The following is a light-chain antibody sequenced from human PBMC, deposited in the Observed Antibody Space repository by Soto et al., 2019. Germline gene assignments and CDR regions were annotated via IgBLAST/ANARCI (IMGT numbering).Light chain of an antibody. CDR1: SSDIGESSY. V-gene: IGLV2-14*01. CDR2: EAS. Sequence: QSALTQPASVSGSPGQSITISCTGTSSDIGESSYVSWYQQHPGRAPRLLIYEASYRPSGVSHRFSGSKFGNTASLTISGLQAEDEADYHCSSYSSGSTLYVFGTGTKVTVL. J-gene: IGLJ1*01. CDR3: SSYSSGSTLYV.